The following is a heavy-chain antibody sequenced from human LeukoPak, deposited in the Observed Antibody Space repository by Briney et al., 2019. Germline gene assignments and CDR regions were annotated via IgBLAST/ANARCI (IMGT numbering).Heavy chain of an antibody. CDR1: GGTFSSYA. D-gene: IGHD3-10*01. J-gene: IGHJ6*03. V-gene: IGHV1-69*01. Sequence: ASVKVSCKASGGTFSSYAISWVRQAPGQGLEWMGGIIPIFGTANYAQKSQGRVTITADESTSTAYMELSSLRSEDTAVYYCARPNGSGSYLKSYYYYMDVWGKGTTVTVSS. CDR3: ARPNGSGSYLKSYYYYMDV. CDR2: IIPIFGTA.